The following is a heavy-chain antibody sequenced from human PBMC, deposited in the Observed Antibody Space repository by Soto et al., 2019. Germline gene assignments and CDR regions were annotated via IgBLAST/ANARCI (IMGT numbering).Heavy chain of an antibody. Sequence: EVQLGESGGGLVQPGGSLRLSCAASGFTFSDHYMDWVRQAPGKGLEWVGRTRNKANSYTTEYAASVKGRFTISRDDSKNSLYLQMNSLKTEDTAVYYCARVDDSSGYYLDYWGQGTLVTVSS. V-gene: IGHV3-72*01. J-gene: IGHJ4*02. CDR2: TRNKANSYTT. D-gene: IGHD3-22*01. CDR1: GFTFSDHY. CDR3: ARVDDSSGYYLDY.